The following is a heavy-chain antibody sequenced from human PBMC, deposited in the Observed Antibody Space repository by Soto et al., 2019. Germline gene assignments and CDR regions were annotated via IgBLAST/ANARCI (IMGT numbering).Heavy chain of an antibody. J-gene: IGHJ6*01. CDR1: GGSFSGYY. CDR2: INHSGST. V-gene: IGHV4-34*01. CDR3: ARGVRRYSYGLYYYYGMEV. Sequence: SETLSLTCAVYGGSFSGYYWSWIRQPPGKGLEWIGEINHSGSTNYNPSLKSRVTISVDTSKNQFSLKLSSVTAADTAVYYCARGVRRYSYGLYYYYGMEVWGQGTTVTVS. D-gene: IGHD5-18*01.